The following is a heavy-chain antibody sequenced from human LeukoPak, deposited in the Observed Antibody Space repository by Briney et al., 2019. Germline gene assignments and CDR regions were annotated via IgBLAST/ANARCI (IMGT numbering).Heavy chain of an antibody. D-gene: IGHD3-10*01. J-gene: IGHJ5*02. Sequence: GESLKISCKGSGYSFTSYWIGWVRQMPGKGLEWMGIIYPGDSDTRYSPSFQGQVTISADKSISTAYLQWSSLKASDTAMYYCARGRDYYGSGSYYFNWSDPWGQGTLVTVSS. V-gene: IGHV5-51*01. CDR2: IYPGDSDT. CDR3: ARGRDYYGSGSYYFNWSDP. CDR1: GYSFTSYW.